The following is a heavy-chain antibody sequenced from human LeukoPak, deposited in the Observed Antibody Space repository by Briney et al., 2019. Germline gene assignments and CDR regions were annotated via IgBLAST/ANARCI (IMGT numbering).Heavy chain of an antibody. J-gene: IGHJ4*02. CDR2: IKQDGSEK. D-gene: IGHD2-2*02. CDR1: GFTFSSYW. V-gene: IGHV3-7*03. CDR3: ARDIPPDY. Sequence: GGSLRVSCAASGFTFSSYWMIWVRQAPGKGLEWVANIKQDGSEKYYVDSVKGRFTISRDNAKNSLYLQMNSLRAEDTAMYYCARDIPPDYWGQGALVTVSS.